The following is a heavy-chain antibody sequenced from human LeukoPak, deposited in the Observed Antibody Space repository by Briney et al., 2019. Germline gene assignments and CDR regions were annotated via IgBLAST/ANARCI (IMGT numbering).Heavy chain of an antibody. V-gene: IGHV3-48*01. J-gene: IGHJ6*03. Sequence: GGSLRLSXAASGFTFSSYSMNWVRQAPGKGLEWVSYISSSSSTIYYADSVKGRFTISRDSSKNTLYLQMNNLRAEDTAVYSCAKQAASGTPYYYYMDVWGEGTTVTVSS. CDR1: GFTFSSYS. D-gene: IGHD6-13*01. CDR3: AKQAASGTPYYYYMDV. CDR2: ISSSSSTI.